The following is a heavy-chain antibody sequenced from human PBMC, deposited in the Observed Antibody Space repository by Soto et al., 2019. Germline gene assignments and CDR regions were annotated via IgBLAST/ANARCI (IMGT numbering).Heavy chain of an antibody. CDR3: AREGEVGSGWYSDYYYCMDV. CDR2: INAGNGNT. Sequence: ASVKVSCKASGYTFTSYAMHWVRQAPGQRLEWMGWINAGNGNTKYSQKFQGRVTITRDTSASTAYMELSSLRSEDTAVYYCAREGEVGSGWYSDYYYCMDVRGQGPTVTVS. J-gene: IGHJ6*02. V-gene: IGHV1-3*01. D-gene: IGHD6-19*01. CDR1: GYTFTSYA.